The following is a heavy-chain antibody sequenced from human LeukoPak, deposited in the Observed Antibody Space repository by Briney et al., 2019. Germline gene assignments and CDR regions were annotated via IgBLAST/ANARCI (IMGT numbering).Heavy chain of an antibody. Sequence: PGGSLRLSCAASGFTFSTYSMDWVRQAPGKGLEWVSYISGGATTIYYADSVKGRFTISRDNAKNSLYLQMNSLRDEDTAVYYCARDTYDSSGYYCYWGQGTLVSVSS. J-gene: IGHJ4*02. CDR1: GFTFSTYS. CDR2: ISGGATTI. D-gene: IGHD3-22*01. CDR3: ARDTYDSSGYYCY. V-gene: IGHV3-48*02.